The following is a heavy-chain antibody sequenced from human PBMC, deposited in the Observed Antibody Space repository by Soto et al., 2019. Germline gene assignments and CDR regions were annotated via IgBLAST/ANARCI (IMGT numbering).Heavy chain of an antibody. J-gene: IGHJ4*02. V-gene: IGHV3-23*01. D-gene: IGHD3-22*01. CDR2: ISGSGDTT. CDR1: GFTFSSYP. Sequence: EVQLLEYGGGLVQPGGSLRLSCAASGFTFSSYPLNWVRQAPGKGLEWVSVISGSGDTTYYADSVKGRFTISRDNSKNTLYLQMNSLRAEDTAVYYCASQASGYYAPFDYWGQGTLVTVSS. CDR3: ASQASGYYAPFDY.